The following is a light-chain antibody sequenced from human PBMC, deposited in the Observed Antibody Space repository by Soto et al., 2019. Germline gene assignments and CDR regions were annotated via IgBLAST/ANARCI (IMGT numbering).Light chain of an antibody. J-gene: IGLJ2*01. CDR3: NSYTNRNSVI. CDR2: EVT. V-gene: IGLV2-14*01. CDR1: SXDIGDYGY. Sequence: QSVLTQPASVSGSPGQSITISCTGTSXDIGDYGYVSWYQQHPGKAPKLIIYEVTNRPSGVSTRFSGSKSGNTASLTISGLQAEDEADYYCNSYTNRNSVIFGGGTK.